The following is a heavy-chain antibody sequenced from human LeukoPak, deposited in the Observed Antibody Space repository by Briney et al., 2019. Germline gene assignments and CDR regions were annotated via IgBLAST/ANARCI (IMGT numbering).Heavy chain of an antibody. CDR2: IYYSGST. CDR3: ARQVVAVAGTGYFDY. D-gene: IGHD6-19*01. CDR1: GGSIMSSSYY. J-gene: IGHJ4*02. Sequence: SETLSLTCTVSGGSIMSSSYYWGWIRQPPGKGLEWIGSIYYSGSTYYNASLKSRGTISVDTSKNQFSLKLNSVTAADTAVYFCARQVVAVAGTGYFDYWGQGTLVTVSS. V-gene: IGHV4-39*01.